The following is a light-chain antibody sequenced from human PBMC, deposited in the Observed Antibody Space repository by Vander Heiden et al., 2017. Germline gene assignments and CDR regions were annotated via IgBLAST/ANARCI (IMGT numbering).Light chain of an antibody. CDR3: QQYYNTPFT. V-gene: IGKV4-1*01. CDR1: QSVLYSSNNKTY. CDR2: WAS. Sequence: DIVMTQSPDYLAVSLGERANINCKSSQSVLYSSNNKTYLAWYQQKPGQPPKLLIYWASTRESGVPDRFRGSGSGTDFTLTISSLQAEDVAVYYCQQYYNTPFTFGPGTKVDIK. J-gene: IGKJ3*01.